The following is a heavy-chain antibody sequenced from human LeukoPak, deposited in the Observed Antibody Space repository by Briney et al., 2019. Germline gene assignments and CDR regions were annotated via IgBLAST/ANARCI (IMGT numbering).Heavy chain of an antibody. Sequence: PGGSLRLFCAASGFTFSSYSMNWVRQAPGKGLEWVSAISGSGGSTYYADSVKGRFAISRDNSKNTLYLQMNSLRAEDTAVYYCAKGGWRVVVPAALNWFDPWGQGTLVTVSS. V-gene: IGHV3-23*01. CDR2: ISGSGGST. D-gene: IGHD2-2*01. CDR3: AKGGWRVVVPAALNWFDP. J-gene: IGHJ5*02. CDR1: GFTFSSYS.